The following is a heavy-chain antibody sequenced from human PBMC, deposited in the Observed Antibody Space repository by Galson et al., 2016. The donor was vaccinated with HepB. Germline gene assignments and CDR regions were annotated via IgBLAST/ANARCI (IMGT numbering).Heavy chain of an antibody. CDR2: VNSDGSTS. Sequence: SLRLSCAASGFAFSSHWMHWVRQVPGKGLVWVSRVNSDGSTSDYADSVKGRFTTSRDNAKSTLYLQMNSLRADDTAVYYCARDHSVEYATAYNWFDPWGQGALVTVSS. D-gene: IGHD2-8*02. V-gene: IGHV3-74*01. CDR1: GFAFSSHW. CDR3: ARDHSVEYATAYNWFDP. J-gene: IGHJ5*02.